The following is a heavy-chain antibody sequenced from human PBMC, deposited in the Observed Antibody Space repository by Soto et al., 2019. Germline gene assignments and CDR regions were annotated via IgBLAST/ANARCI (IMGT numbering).Heavy chain of an antibody. CDR2: IWYDGSNK. V-gene: IGHV3-33*01. CDR1: GGTFSRYG. CDR3: ARDYLPILPRSYFDY. Sequence: GALRLWCAGSGGTFSRYGMHWGRQALGKGLEWVAVIWYDGSNKYYADSVKGRFTISRDNSKDTLYLQMNSLRAEDTAVYYCARDYLPILPRSYFDYWG. J-gene: IGHJ4*01. D-gene: IGHD3-9*01.